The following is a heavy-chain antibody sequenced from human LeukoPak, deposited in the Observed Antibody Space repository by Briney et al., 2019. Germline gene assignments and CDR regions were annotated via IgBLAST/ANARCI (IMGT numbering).Heavy chain of an antibody. CDR3: ARDLGYSGFDWAP. D-gene: IGHD5-12*01. CDR1: GGSISSYY. V-gene: IGHV4-59*01. J-gene: IGHJ5*02. CDR2: IYYSGST. Sequence: SETLSLTCTVSGGSISSYYWSWIRQPPGKGLEWIGYIYYSGSTNYNPSLKSRVTISVDTSKNQFSLKLSSVTAADTAVYYCARDLGYSGFDWAPWGQGTLVTVSS.